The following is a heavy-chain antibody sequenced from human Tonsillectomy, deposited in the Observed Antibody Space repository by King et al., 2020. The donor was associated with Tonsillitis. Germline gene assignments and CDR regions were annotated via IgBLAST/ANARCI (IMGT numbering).Heavy chain of an antibody. V-gene: IGHV1-18*04. CDR1: GYTFTSYG. CDR3: ARDRGTPFNVVIVATWYFQH. J-gene: IGHJ1*01. CDR2: ISAYNGNT. Sequence: VQLVESGAEVKKPGASVKVSCKASGYTFTSYGISWVRQAPGQGLEWMGWISAYNGNTNYAQKLQGRVTMTTDTSTSTAYMELRSLRSDDTAVYYCARDRGTPFNVVIVATWYFQHGGQGTLVTVSS. D-gene: IGHD5-12*01.